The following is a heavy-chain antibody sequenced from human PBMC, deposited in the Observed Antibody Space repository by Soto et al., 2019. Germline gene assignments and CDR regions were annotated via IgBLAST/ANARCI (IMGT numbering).Heavy chain of an antibody. CDR2: ISAYNGNT. CDR3: AILTITRKHYGMDV. Sequence: ASVKVSCKAPGYTFTSYCISWVRQAPGQGLEWMGWISAYNGNTNYAQKLQGRVTMTTDTSTSTAYMELRSLRSDDTAVYYCAILTITRKHYGMDVWGQGSTVTVSS. CDR1: GYTFTSYC. J-gene: IGHJ6*02. D-gene: IGHD5-12*01. V-gene: IGHV1-18*01.